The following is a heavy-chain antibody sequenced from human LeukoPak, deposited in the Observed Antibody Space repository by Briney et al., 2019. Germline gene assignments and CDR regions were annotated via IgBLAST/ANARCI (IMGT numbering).Heavy chain of an antibody. CDR2: ISGSGGST. D-gene: IGHD4-17*01. Sequence: GGSLRLPCAASGFTFSSYAMSWVRQAPGKGLEWDSAISGSGGSTYYADSVKGRFTISRDNSKNTLYLQMNSLRAEDTAVYYCAKDWNLRSKNGYYFDYWGQGTLVTVSS. J-gene: IGHJ4*02. CDR1: GFTFSSYA. V-gene: IGHV3-23*01. CDR3: AKDWNLRSKNGYYFDY.